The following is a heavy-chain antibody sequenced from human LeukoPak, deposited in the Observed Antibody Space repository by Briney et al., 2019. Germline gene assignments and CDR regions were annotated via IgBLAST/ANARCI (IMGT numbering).Heavy chain of an antibody. D-gene: IGHD3-3*01. CDR1: GGSISSGGYY. J-gene: IGHJ5*02. CDR3: ARAQPITIFGVVISSARPWFDP. Sequence: PSETLSLTCTVSGGSISSGGYYWSWIRQHPGKGLEWIGYIYYSGSTYYNPSLKSRVTISVDTSKNQFSLKPSSVTAADTAVYYCARAQPITIFGVVISSARPWFDPWGQGTLVTVSS. V-gene: IGHV4-31*03. CDR2: IYYSGST.